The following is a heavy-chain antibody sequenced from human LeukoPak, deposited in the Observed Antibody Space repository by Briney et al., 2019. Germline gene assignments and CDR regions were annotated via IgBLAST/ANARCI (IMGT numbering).Heavy chain of an antibody. Sequence: PGGSLRLSCTASGFTFDDYAMSWFRQAPGKGLEWVGFIRSKAYSGTTEYAASVKGRFTISRDDSKSIAYLQMNSLKTEDTAVYYCTRGSIAAAGPDYWGQGTLVTVSS. J-gene: IGHJ4*02. CDR2: IRSKAYSGTT. CDR1: GFTFDDYA. CDR3: TRGSIAAAGPDY. D-gene: IGHD6-13*01. V-gene: IGHV3-49*03.